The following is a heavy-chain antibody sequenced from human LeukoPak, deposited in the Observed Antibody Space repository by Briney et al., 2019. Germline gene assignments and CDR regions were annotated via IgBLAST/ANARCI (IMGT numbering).Heavy chain of an antibody. J-gene: IGHJ3*02. CDR1: GGSISSYY. CDR3: ARRSRMTTIDAFDI. Sequence: SETLSLTCTVSGGSISSYYWSWIRQPPGKGLEWIGYIYYSGSTIYNPSLKSRVTISVDTSKNQFFLKLSSVTAADTAVYYCARRSRMTTIDAFDIWGQGTMVTVSS. D-gene: IGHD5-24*01. CDR2: IYYSGST. V-gene: IGHV4-59*08.